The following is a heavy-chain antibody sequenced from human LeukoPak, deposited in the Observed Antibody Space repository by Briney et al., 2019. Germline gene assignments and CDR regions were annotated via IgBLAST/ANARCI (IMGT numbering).Heavy chain of an antibody. CDR1: EFIFRNYE. CDR3: AKSASGGYYFDY. V-gene: IGHV3-30*18. Sequence: GGSLRLSCTASEFIFRNYEMHWVRQAPGKGLEWVAVVSYDGSNKHYADSVKGRFTISRDNSKNTLYLEMNSLRAEDTAVYYCAKSASGGYYFDYWGQGTLVTVSS. J-gene: IGHJ4*02. CDR2: VSYDGSNK. D-gene: IGHD1-26*01.